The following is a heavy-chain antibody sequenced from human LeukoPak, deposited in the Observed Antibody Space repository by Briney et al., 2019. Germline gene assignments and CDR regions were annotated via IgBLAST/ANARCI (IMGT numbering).Heavy chain of an antibody. CDR1: GGAISIYY. J-gene: IGHJ4*02. V-gene: IGHV4-59*01. CDR2: IYYSGST. D-gene: IGHD2-21*02. CDR3: ARVAYCGGDCYWFDY. Sequence: SETLSLTCTVSGGAISIYYRSWVRQPPGKGLEWIGYIYYSGSTNHNPSLKSRVTISVDTSKNQFSLKLSSVTAADTAVYYCARVAYCGGDCYWFDYWGQGTLVIVSS.